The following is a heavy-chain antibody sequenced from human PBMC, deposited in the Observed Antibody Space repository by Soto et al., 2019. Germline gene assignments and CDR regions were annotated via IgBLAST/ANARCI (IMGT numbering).Heavy chain of an antibody. CDR3: AHHPYYGLAPYSFDY. CDR1: GFSLSTSGVG. CDR2: IYWDDDK. Sequence: QITLKESGPTLVKPTQTLTLTCTFSGFSLSTSGVGVGWIRQPPGKALEWIAVIYWDDDKRSSSSLKSRLTITKDTSKNQVVLTMTNMDPVDTATYYCAHHPYYGLAPYSFDYWGQGILVTVSS. V-gene: IGHV2-5*02. D-gene: IGHD3-10*01. J-gene: IGHJ4*02.